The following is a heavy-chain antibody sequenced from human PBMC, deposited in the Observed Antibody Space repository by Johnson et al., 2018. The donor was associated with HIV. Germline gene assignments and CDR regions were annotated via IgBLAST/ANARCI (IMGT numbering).Heavy chain of an antibody. D-gene: IGHD6-13*01. V-gene: IGHV3-13*01. CDR1: GFSSSRYA. CDR3: ARGGTYSSSWSDAFHI. CDR2: IGTTGDT. Sequence: MLLVESGGGLVQPGGSLRLSCAASGFSSSRYAMHWIRQATGKGLEWVSGIGTTGDTYYPGSVKGRFTISRDNSKNTLYLQMNSLRAEDTAVYYCARGGTYSSSWSDAFHIWGQGTMVTVSS. J-gene: IGHJ3*02.